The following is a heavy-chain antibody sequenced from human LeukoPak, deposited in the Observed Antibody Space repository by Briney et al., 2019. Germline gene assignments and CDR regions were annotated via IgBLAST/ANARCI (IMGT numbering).Heavy chain of an antibody. J-gene: IGHJ4*02. Sequence: PSETLSLTCTVSGGSVISYSWSWIRQPAGKGLEWIGRIYASGSTNCNPSLKSRVTMSLDTSKNQFSLNLSSVTAADTAVYYCARAQDCSSGCYRFFDYWGQGTLVTVSS. V-gene: IGHV4-4*07. D-gene: IGHD6-19*01. CDR1: GGSVISYS. CDR2: IYASGST. CDR3: ARAQDCSSGCYRFFDY.